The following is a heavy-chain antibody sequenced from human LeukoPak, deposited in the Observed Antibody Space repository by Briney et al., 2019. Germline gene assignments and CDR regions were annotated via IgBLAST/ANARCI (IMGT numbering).Heavy chain of an antibody. J-gene: IGHJ4*02. CDR2: NSGSGGST. V-gene: IGHV3-23*01. CDR3: AKAPNWRCPHL. D-gene: IGHD1-1*01. Sequence: GGSLRLSCAASGFTFSSYAMSWVPHAPGRGLECVLANSGSGGSTYYADSVKGRFTIPRDNSKNTLYLQMNSLRAEDTAVYYCAKAPNWRCPHLWGEGTLVTVSS. CDR1: GFTFSSYA.